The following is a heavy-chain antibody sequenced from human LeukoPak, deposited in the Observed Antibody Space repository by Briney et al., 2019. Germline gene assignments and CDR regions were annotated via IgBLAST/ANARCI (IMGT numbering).Heavy chain of an antibody. CDR1: GFTFSSYA. CDR2: ISYDGSNK. CDR3: AKDFNYDSSGYFGY. Sequence: GRSLRLSCAASGFTFSSYAMHWVRQAPGKGLEWVAVISYDGSNKYYADSVKGRFTISRDNSKNTLYLQMNSLRAEDTAVYYCAKDFNYDSSGYFGYWGQGTLVTVSS. D-gene: IGHD3-22*01. V-gene: IGHV3-30-3*01. J-gene: IGHJ4*02.